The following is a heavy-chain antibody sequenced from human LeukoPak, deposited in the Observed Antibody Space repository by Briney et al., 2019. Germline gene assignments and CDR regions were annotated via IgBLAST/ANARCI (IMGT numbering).Heavy chain of an antibody. J-gene: IGHJ4*02. Sequence: GGSLRLSCAASGFTFSSYAMSWVRQAPGKGLEWVSGISGSGGSTYYADSVKGRFTISRDNSKNTLYLQMNSLRAEDTAVYYCAKGRISEYYFDYWGQGTLVTVSS. CDR2: ISGSGGST. V-gene: IGHV3-23*01. CDR3: AKGRISEYYFDY. D-gene: IGHD2/OR15-2a*01. CDR1: GFTFSSYA.